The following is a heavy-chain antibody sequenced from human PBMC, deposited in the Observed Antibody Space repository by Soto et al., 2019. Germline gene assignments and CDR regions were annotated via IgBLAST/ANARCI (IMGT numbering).Heavy chain of an antibody. J-gene: IGHJ4*02. Sequence: EVQLVESGGGLVKPGGSLRLSCAASGFTFSSYSMNWVRQAPGKGLEWVSSISSSSSYIYYADSVKGRFTISRDNAKNSLYLQMNSLRAEDTAVYYCARDLPYYYGSGKDFDYWGQGTLVTVSS. CDR2: ISSSSSYI. CDR3: ARDLPYYYGSGKDFDY. V-gene: IGHV3-21*01. D-gene: IGHD3-10*01. CDR1: GFTFSSYS.